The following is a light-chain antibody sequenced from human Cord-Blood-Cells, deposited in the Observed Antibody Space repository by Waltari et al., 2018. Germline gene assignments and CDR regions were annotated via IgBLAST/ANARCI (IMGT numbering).Light chain of an antibody. CDR2: AAS. J-gene: IGKJ4*01. CDR1: QGISSY. CDR3: QQLNSYPLT. V-gene: IGKV1-9*01. Sequence: DIQLTQSPSFLSASVGDRVTITCRASQGISSYLAWYQQKPGKAPKLLTYAASTLQSGVPSRFSGSGSGTEFTLTISRLQPEDFATDYCQQLNSYPLTFGGGTKVEIK.